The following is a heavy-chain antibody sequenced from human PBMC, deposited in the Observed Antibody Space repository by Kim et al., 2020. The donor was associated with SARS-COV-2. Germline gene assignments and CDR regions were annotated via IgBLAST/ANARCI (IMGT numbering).Heavy chain of an antibody. V-gene: IGHV1-69*13. CDR3: ARSLNYGSGRVGFDP. Sequence: SVKVSCKASGGTFSSYAISWVRQAPGQGLEWMGGIIPIFGTANYAQKFQGRVTITADESTSTAYMELSSLRSEDTAVYYCARSLNYGSGRVGFDPWGQGTLVTVSS. D-gene: IGHD3-10*01. J-gene: IGHJ5*02. CDR2: IIPIFGTA. CDR1: GGTFSSYA.